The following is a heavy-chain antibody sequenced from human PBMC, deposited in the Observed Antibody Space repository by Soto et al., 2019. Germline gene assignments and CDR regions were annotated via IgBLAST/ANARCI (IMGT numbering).Heavy chain of an antibody. CDR3: AKENSGYEK. Sequence: EVQLLESGGGLVQPGGSLRLSCAASAFTFSNYGMSWVRQAPGKGLEWVSAISSGGSTFYADSVKGRFIISRDNSKSTLYLQMNSLRAEDTAVYYCAKENSGYEKWGQGTLVTVSS. V-gene: IGHV3-23*01. D-gene: IGHD5-12*01. CDR2: ISSGGST. CDR1: AFTFSNYG. J-gene: IGHJ4*02.